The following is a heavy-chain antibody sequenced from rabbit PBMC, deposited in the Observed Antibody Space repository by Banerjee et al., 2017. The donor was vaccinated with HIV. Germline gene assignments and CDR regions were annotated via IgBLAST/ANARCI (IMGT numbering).Heavy chain of an antibody. CDR2: IYTDSGGT. D-gene: IGHD1-1*01. J-gene: IGHJ4*01. Sequence: QEQLVESGGGLVQPEGSLTLTCTASGFSFSTTYYMCWVRQAPGKGLELIACIYTDSGGTWYTSWVNGRFTITRSTSLNTVTLQMTSLTAADTATYFCARGDTGSRHSPFNLWGPGTLVTVS. CDR3: ARGDTGSRHSPFNL. CDR1: GFSFSTTYY. V-gene: IGHV1S43*01.